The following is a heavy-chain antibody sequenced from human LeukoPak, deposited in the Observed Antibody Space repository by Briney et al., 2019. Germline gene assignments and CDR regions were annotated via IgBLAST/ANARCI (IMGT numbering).Heavy chain of an antibody. CDR1: GFTFSSYW. CDR2: IRQDGSEK. Sequence: GGSLRLSCAAAGFTFSSYWMSWVRQAPGKGLEWVANIRQDGSEKQYVDSMKGRFTISRDNAKNSLYLQMSSRRGEDTAVYYCARLQRAVTGTLWGQGTLVIVSS. V-gene: IGHV3-7*01. CDR3: ARLQRAVTGTL. D-gene: IGHD6-19*01. J-gene: IGHJ4*02.